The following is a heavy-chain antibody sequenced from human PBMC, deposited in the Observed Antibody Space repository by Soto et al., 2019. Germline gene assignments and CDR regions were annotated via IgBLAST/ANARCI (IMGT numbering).Heavy chain of an antibody. CDR3: ARDHKPYYYCSGAADY. V-gene: IGHV3-7*01. D-gene: IGHD3-10*01. CDR1: GFTFSSYW. Sequence: EVQLVESGGCLVQPGGSLRLSCAASGFTFSSYWMSWVSQAPGNGMEWVANIKQDGSEKYYVDSVKGRFTISRDNAKNSLYMQMNCLRVEYTAVYYCARDHKPYYYCSGAADYWGQGTLVTVSS. J-gene: IGHJ4*02. CDR2: IKQDGSEK.